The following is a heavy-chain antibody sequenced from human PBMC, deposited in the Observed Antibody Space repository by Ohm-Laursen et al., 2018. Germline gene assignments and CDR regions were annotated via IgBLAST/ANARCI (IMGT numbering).Heavy chain of an antibody. V-gene: IGHV4-39*01. CDR2: IYYSGST. Sequence: SETLSLTCTVSGGSISSSSYYWGWIRQPPGKGLEWIGSIYYSGSTYYNPSLKSRVTISVDTSKNQFSLKLSSVTAADTAVYYCARLSSGRYYFGYWGQGTLVTVSS. J-gene: IGHJ4*02. CDR3: ARLSSGRYYFGY. D-gene: IGHD6-19*01. CDR1: GGSISSSSYY.